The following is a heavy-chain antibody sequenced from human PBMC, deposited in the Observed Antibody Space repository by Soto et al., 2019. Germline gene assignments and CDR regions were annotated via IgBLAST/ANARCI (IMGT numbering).Heavy chain of an antibody. J-gene: IGHJ6*02. CDR3: ARGLLTYYDFWSGYSPRPYYYGMDV. CDR1: GGSVSSGSYY. Sequence: PSETLSLTCTVSGGSVSSGSYYWSWIRQPPGKGLEWIVYIYYSGSTNYNPSLKSRVTISVDTSKNQFSLKLSSVTAADTAVYYCARGLLTYYDFWSGYSPRPYYYGMDVWGQGTTVTVSS. V-gene: IGHV4-61*01. CDR2: IYYSGST. D-gene: IGHD3-3*01.